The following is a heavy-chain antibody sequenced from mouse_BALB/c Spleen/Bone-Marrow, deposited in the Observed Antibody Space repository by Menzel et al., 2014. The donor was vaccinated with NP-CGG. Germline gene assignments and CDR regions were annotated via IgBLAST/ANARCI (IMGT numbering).Heavy chain of an antibody. D-gene: IGHD2-13*01. V-gene: IGHV1-54*01. CDR2: INPGSGGT. CDR1: GYAFTNYL. J-gene: IGHJ3*01. CDR3: ARRDYSFAY. Sequence: VQLQQSGAELVRPGTSVKVSSKASGYAFTNYLIEWVEQRPGQGLEWIGVINPGSGGTNYNEKFKGKATLTADKSSSTAYMQLSSLTSDDSAVYFCARRDYSFAYWGQGTLVTVSA.